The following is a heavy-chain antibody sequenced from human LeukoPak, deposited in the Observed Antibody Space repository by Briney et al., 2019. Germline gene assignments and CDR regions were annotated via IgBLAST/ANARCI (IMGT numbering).Heavy chain of an antibody. CDR2: IWYDGSNK. D-gene: IGHD3-22*01. Sequence: GRSLRLSCAASGFTFSSYGMHWVRQAPGKGLERVAVIWYDGSNKYYADSVKGRFTISRDNSKNTLYLQMNSLRAEDTAVYYCAKGAYYDSSGYQISGYYFDYWGKGTLVTVSS. CDR3: AKGAYYDSSGYQISGYYFDY. V-gene: IGHV3-33*06. CDR1: GFTFSSYG. J-gene: IGHJ4*02.